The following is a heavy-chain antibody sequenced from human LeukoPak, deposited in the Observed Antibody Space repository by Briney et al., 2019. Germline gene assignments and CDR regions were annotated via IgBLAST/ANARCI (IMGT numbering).Heavy chain of an antibody. CDR3: ARGYCSGGSCYYYMDV. CDR2: INPNSGGT. J-gene: IGHJ6*03. CDR1: GYTFTSYD. D-gene: IGHD2-15*01. Sequence: ASVKVSCKASGYTFTSYDINWVRQAPGQGLEWMGWINPNSGGTNYAQKFQGRVTMTRDTSISTAYMELSRLRSDDTAVYYCARGYCSGGSCYYYMDVWGKGTTVTVSS. V-gene: IGHV1-2*02.